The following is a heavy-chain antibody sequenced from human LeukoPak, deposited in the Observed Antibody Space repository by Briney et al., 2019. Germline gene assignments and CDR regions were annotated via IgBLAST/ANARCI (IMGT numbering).Heavy chain of an antibody. CDR2: IRSKAYGGTT. CDR3: TRDLTYDILTGYYAAAGFDY. D-gene: IGHD3-9*01. J-gene: IGHJ4*02. CDR1: GFTFNNAW. Sequence: GGSLRLSCVASGFTFNNAWMNWVRQAPGKGLEWVGFIRSKAYGGTTEYAASVKGRFTISRDDSKSIAYLQMNSLKTEDTAVYYCTRDLTYDILTGYYAAAGFDYWGQGTLVTVSS. V-gene: IGHV3-49*04.